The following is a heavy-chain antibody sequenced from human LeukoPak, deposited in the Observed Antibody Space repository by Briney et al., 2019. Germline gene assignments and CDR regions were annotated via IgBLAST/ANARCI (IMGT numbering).Heavy chain of an antibody. CDR2: ISYDGSNK. CDR1: GFTFSSYG. V-gene: IGHV3-30*18. Sequence: PGGSLRPSCAASGFTFSSYGMHWVRQAPGKGLEWVAVISYDGSNKYYADSVKGRFTISRDNSKNTLYLQMNSLRAEDTAVYYCAKGGRFLEWLSGSDYYYYMDVWGKGTTVTVSS. D-gene: IGHD3-3*01. CDR3: AKGGRFLEWLSGSDYYYYMDV. J-gene: IGHJ6*03.